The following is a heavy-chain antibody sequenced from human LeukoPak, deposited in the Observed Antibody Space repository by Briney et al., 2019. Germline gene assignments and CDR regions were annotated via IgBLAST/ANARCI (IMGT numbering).Heavy chain of an antibody. Sequence: ASVKVSCKASGYTFTSYAISWVRQAPGQGLEWMGWISPYNGNTNYAQNLQGRVTLTTDTSTSTAYLELRSLRSDDTAVYYCARVFNAFDIWGQGTMVTVSS. D-gene: IGHD3-10*02. CDR1: GYTFTSYA. CDR3: ARVFNAFDI. CDR2: ISPYNGNT. V-gene: IGHV1-18*01. J-gene: IGHJ3*02.